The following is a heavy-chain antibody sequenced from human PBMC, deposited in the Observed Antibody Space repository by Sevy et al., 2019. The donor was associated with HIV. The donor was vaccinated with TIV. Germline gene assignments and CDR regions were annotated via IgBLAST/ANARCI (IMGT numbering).Heavy chain of an antibody. V-gene: IGHV3-7*01. CDR1: GFTFSGNW. CDR3: ARDAGYCSSTSCYRGDYFDY. Sequence: GGSLRLSCAASGFTFSGNWMSWVRQAPGKGLEWVADIKEDGSEKYYVDSVKGRFTISRDNAKKSLYLQMNNLRAEDMAVYYCARDAGYCSSTSCYRGDYFDYWGQGTLVTVSS. CDR2: IKEDGSEK. J-gene: IGHJ4*02. D-gene: IGHD2-2*02.